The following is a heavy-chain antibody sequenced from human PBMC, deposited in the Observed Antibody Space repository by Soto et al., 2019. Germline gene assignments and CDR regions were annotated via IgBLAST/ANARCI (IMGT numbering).Heavy chain of an antibody. CDR2: INPKSGDT. D-gene: IGHD3-10*01. Sequence: QVHLMQSGPEVRRPGASVTVSCKASGYTFTHYFIHWVRRAPGQGLEWMGYINPKSGDTHYSQTFRGRVSMTGDTSTDTANMGLSSLKSDDTAVYFCARVPGHKNSRGDFWGQGTPITVSS. CDR1: GYTFTHYF. CDR3: ARVPGHKNSRGDF. V-gene: IGHV1-2*02. J-gene: IGHJ4*02.